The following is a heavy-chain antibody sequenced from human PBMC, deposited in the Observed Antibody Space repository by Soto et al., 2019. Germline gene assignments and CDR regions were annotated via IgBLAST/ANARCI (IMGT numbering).Heavy chain of an antibody. CDR3: AKEDRLEVEGTGYLHH. J-gene: IGHJ1*01. Sequence: EVQLLESGGCLVQPGGSLRLSCVASGFTVSDSAMSWVSQAPGKGLEWVSGISGSGGSTYYADSVKGRFTISRDNSKSTLYVHINRLIAEDTAVYYCAKEDRLEVEGTGYLHHWGQGTLVSVSS. V-gene: IGHV3-23*01. CDR2: ISGSGGST. D-gene: IGHD3-22*01. CDR1: GFTVSDSA.